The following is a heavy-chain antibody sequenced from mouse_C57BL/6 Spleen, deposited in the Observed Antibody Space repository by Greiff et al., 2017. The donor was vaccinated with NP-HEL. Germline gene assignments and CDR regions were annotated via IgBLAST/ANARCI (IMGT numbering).Heavy chain of an antibody. V-gene: IGHV1-64*01. CDR2: IHPNSGST. D-gene: IGHD1-1*01. J-gene: IGHJ1*03. Sequence: QVQLKQPGAELVKPGASVKLSCKASGYTFTSYWMHWVKQRPGQGLEWIGMIHPNSGSTNYNEKFKSKATLTVDKSSSTAYMQLSSLTSEDSAVYYCARNYGRYWYFDVWGTGTTVTVSS. CDR3: ARNYGRYWYFDV. CDR1: GYTFTSYW.